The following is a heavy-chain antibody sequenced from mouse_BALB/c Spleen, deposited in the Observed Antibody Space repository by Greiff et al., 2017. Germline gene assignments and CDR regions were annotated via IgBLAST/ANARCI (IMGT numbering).Heavy chain of an antibody. J-gene: IGHJ4*01. D-gene: IGHD2-4*01. Sequence: EVQLQQSGGGLVKPGGSLKLSCAASGFTFSSYTMSWVRQTPEKRLEWVATISSGGSYTYYPDSVKGRFTISRDNAKNTLYLQMSSLKSEDTAMYYCTRGGTMITTGYYAMDYWGQGTSVTVSS. V-gene: IGHV5-6-4*01. CDR1: GFTFSSYT. CDR2: ISSGGSYT. CDR3: TRGGTMITTGYYAMDY.